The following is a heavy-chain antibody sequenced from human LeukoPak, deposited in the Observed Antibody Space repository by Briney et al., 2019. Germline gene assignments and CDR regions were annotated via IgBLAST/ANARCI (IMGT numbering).Heavy chain of an antibody. CDR3: ATETIGRHYDY. V-gene: IGHV3-21*01. CDR2: IGHTGTDR. J-gene: IGHJ4*02. D-gene: IGHD1-14*01. CDR1: GFTFSSCG. Sequence: PGGSLRLACAASGFTFSSCGFNWVRQAPGKGLEWVSSIGHTGTDRYYADSVRSRFTISRDNAKNSMYLQMDSLRDEDTAVYYCATETIGRHYDYWGQGTLLTVSS.